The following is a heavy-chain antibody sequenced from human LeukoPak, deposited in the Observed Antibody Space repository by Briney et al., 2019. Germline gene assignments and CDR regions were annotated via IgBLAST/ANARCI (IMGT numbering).Heavy chain of an antibody. CDR2: INPSGGST. D-gene: IGHD2-15*01. CDR1: GYTFTSYY. CDR3: ARNLGYCSGGSCSEYYYYYYMDV. Sequence: GASVKVSCKASGYTFTSYYMHWVRQAPGQGLEWMGIINPSGGSTSYAQKFQGRVTMTRDMSTSTVYMELSSLRSEDTAVYYCARNLGYCSGGSCSEYYYYYYMDVWGKGTTVTVSS. V-gene: IGHV1-46*01. J-gene: IGHJ6*03.